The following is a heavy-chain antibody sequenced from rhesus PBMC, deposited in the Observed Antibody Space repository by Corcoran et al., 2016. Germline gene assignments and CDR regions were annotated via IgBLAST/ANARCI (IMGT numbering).Heavy chain of an antibody. CDR1: GGSISSSY. D-gene: IGHD4-23*01. Sequence: QLQLQESGPGLVKPSETLSVTCAVSGGSISSSYWSWIRQAPGKGLEWIGYIYGSGSSTNYNPSLKRRVTLSVDTSKNQLSLKLSSVTTADTAVYYCARDRDSNYFDYWGQGVLVTVSS. CDR3: ARDRDSNYFDY. J-gene: IGHJ4*01. V-gene: IGHV4-169*02. CDR2: IYGSGSST.